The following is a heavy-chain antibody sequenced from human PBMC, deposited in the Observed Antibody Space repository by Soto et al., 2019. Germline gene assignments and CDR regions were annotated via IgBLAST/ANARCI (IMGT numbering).Heavy chain of an antibody. Sequence: SETLSLPCTVSGGSVSRGSYYWSWIRQPPRKGLEWIGYIYYSGSTNYNPSLKSRVTISVDTSKNQFSLKLSSVTAADMAVYYCARMDYDSSGYYSSGYWGQGTLVTVSS. J-gene: IGHJ4*02. CDR1: GGSVSRGSYY. CDR3: ARMDYDSSGYYSSGY. V-gene: IGHV4-61*01. D-gene: IGHD3-22*01. CDR2: IYYSGST.